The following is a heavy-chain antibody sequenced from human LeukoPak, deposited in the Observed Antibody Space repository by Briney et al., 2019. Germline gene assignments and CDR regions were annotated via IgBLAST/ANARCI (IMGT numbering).Heavy chain of an antibody. J-gene: IGHJ4*02. D-gene: IGHD7-27*01. Sequence: SETLSLTCAVYGGSFSGYYWSWFRQPPGKGVEWSVEFNHSGSNNYNPSLKSRVTISVDTSKNQFSLKLTSVPAADTAVYYCARDPAGKQGIIDYWGQGTLVTVSS. CDR2: FNHSGSN. CDR3: ARDPAGKQGIIDY. CDR1: GGSFSGYY. V-gene: IGHV4-34*01.